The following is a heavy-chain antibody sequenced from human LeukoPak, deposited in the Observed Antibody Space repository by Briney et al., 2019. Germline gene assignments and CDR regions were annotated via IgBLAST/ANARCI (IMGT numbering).Heavy chain of an antibody. CDR3: ARDLNWETY. J-gene: IGHJ4*02. Sequence: GGSLRLSCVASGFTCSDFWMSWVRQAPGKGPEWVANIKQDGSEKHYVDSVKGRFIISRDNSKNTLYLQMNSLRAEDTAVYYCARDLNWETYWGQGTLVTVSS. D-gene: IGHD7-27*01. CDR1: GFTCSDFW. V-gene: IGHV3-7*03. CDR2: IKQDGSEK.